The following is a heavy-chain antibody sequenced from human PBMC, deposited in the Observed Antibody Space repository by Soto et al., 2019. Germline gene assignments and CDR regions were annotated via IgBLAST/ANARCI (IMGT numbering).Heavy chain of an antibody. CDR1: GGTFSSYA. CDR3: ARYGDYDGGADH. Sequence: SVKVSCKASGGTFSSYAISWVRQAPGQGLEWMGGIIPIFGTANYAQKFQGRVTITADESTSTAYMELCSLRSEDTAVYYCARYGDYDGGADHWGQGTLVTVSS. D-gene: IGHD4-17*01. V-gene: IGHV1-69*13. J-gene: IGHJ4*02. CDR2: IIPIFGTA.